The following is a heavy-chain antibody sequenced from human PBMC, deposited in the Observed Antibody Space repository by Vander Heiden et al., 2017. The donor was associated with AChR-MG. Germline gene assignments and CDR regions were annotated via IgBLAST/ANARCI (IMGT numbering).Heavy chain of an antibody. D-gene: IGHD5-12*01. V-gene: IGHV3-21*01. J-gene: IGHJ3*02. Sequence: EVQLVESGGGLVKPGGSLRLSCAASGFPFSSYSMNWVRQAPGKGLEWVSSISSSSSYIYYADSVKGRFTISRDNAKNSLYLQMNSLRAEDTAVYYCARTATIEAGDAFDIWGQGTMVTVSS. CDR1: GFPFSSYS. CDR3: ARTATIEAGDAFDI. CDR2: ISSSSSYI.